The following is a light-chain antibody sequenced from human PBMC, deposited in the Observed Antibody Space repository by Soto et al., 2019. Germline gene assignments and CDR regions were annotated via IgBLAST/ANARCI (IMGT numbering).Light chain of an antibody. CDR2: DAC. V-gene: IGKV1-5*01. J-gene: IGKJ3*01. CDR3: QQYNSFSLFT. Sequence: DIQMAQSPSTLSASVGDRVTITCRASQNIDSRLAWYQQKPGKAPKLLVFDACTLERGVTSTFSGSGSASDFTLTISNLQPEDFATYYCQQYNSFSLFTFGPGTKVETK. CDR1: QNIDSR.